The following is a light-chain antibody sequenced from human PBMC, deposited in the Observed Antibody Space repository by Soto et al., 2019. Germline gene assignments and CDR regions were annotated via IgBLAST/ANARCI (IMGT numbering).Light chain of an antibody. CDR3: GTWDSSLSAV. Sequence: QPVLTQPPSVSAAPGQKVTISCSGSSSNIGNNYVSWYQQLPGTAPKLLIYDNNKRPSGIPDRFSGSKSGTSATLGITGLQTGDEADYYCGTWDSSLSAVFGGGTKLTVL. CDR1: SSNIGNNY. V-gene: IGLV1-51*01. J-gene: IGLJ2*01. CDR2: DNN.